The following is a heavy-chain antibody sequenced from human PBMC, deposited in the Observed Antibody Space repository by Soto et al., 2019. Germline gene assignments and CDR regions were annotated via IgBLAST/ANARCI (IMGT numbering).Heavy chain of an antibody. CDR1: GGSVIRDSNF. Sequence: SETLSLTCTVSGGSVIRDSNFLDWIRQPPWKGLEWIGYIYYSGPSRYNPSLESRVTISIDSSKNQVSLTLTSVTAADTAVYYCARGYSHYAHWGRGTLVTVSS. J-gene: IGHJ4*02. CDR2: IYYSGPS. CDR3: ARGYSHYAH. D-gene: IGHD4-4*01. V-gene: IGHV4-61*01.